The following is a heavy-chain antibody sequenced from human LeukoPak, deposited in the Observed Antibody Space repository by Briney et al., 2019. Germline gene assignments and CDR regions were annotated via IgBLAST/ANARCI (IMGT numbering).Heavy chain of an antibody. CDR1: GFTFNYYA. J-gene: IGHJ1*01. CDR2: ISDSGAST. Sequence: QPGGSLRLSCAASGFTFNYYAMSWVRQTPGKGLEWVSGISDSGASTYYTDSVKGRFTISRDNSKDTVFLQMNNLRAADTALYFCVRHDSYIPFWGQGSLVTVSS. CDR3: VRHDSYIPF. V-gene: IGHV3-23*01. D-gene: IGHD5-18*01.